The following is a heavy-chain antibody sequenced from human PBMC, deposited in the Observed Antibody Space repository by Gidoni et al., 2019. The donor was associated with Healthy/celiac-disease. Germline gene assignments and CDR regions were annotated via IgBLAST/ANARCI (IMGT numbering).Heavy chain of an antibody. V-gene: IGHV1-24*01. CDR3: ATDRSGSYSWYFDL. CDR1: GYTLTELS. J-gene: IGHJ2*01. Sequence: QVQLVQSGAEVKKPGASVKVSCKVSGYTLTELSMHWVRQAPGKGLEWMGGFDPEDGETIYAQKFQGRVTMIEDTSTDTAYMELSSLRSEDTAVYYCATDRSGSYSWYFDLWGRGTPGHCLL. D-gene: IGHD1-26*01. CDR2: FDPEDGET.